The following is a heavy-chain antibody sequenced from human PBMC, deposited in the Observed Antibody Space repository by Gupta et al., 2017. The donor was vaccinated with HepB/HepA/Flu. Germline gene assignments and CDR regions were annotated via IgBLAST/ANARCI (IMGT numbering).Heavy chain of an antibody. Sequence: QVTLRESGPALVKPTQTLTLTCTFSGFSLSTSGMCVSWIRQPPGKALEWLALIDWDDDKYYSTSLKTRLTISKDTSKNQVVLTMTNMDPVDTATYYCARSHFNSPIVVVPAAPPLDYSYYYMDVWGKGTTVTVSS. D-gene: IGHD2-2*01. V-gene: IGHV2-70*01. CDR1: GFSLSTSGMC. CDR2: IDWDDDK. CDR3: ARSHFNSPIVVVPAAPPLDYSYYYMDV. J-gene: IGHJ6*03.